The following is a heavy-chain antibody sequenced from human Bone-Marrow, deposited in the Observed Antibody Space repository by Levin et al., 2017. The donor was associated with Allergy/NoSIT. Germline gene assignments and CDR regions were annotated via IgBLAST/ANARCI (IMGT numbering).Heavy chain of an antibody. V-gene: IGHV3-15*01. D-gene: IGHD1-26*01. CDR1: GFTFSNAW. CDR2: IKSKTDGGTT. Sequence: GGSLRLSCAASGFTFSNAWMSWVRQAPGKGLEWVGRIKSKTDGGTTDYAAPVKGRFTISRDDSKNTLYLQMNSLKTEDTAVYYCTTDAVGATDFDYWGQGTLVTVSS. CDR3: TTDAVGATDFDY. J-gene: IGHJ4*02.